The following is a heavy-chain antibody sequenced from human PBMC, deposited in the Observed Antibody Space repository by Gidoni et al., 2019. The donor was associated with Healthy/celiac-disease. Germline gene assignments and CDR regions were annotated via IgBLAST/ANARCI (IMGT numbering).Heavy chain of an antibody. V-gene: IGHV1-8*01. D-gene: IGHD6-13*01. Sequence: VQLVPSVAVVKTPGASVTVSFKASGSTFTSYEINWVRQATGQGLEGMGWMNPNSSNTGYAQKYQGRVTMTRNTSIGTAYMELSSLRSEDTAVYYCARGKQQLVLGNWFDPWGQGTLVTVSS. CDR3: ARGKQQLVLGNWFDP. J-gene: IGHJ5*02. CDR1: GSTFTSYE. CDR2: MNPNSSNT.